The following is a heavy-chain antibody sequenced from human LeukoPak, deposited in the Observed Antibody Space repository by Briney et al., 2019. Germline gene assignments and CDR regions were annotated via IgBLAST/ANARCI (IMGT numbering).Heavy chain of an antibody. V-gene: IGHV3-30-3*02. CDR1: GFTFRSYA. CDR2: ILYDGSNQ. CDR3: AKRPDDYSYGMDV. Sequence: GGSLRLSCAASGFTFRSYAMHWVRQAPGKGLEWVGVILYDGSNQYYADSVKGRFTISRDNSKNTLYLQMDSLRPEDTAVYYCAKRPDDYSYGMDVWGQGTTVTVSS. J-gene: IGHJ6*02.